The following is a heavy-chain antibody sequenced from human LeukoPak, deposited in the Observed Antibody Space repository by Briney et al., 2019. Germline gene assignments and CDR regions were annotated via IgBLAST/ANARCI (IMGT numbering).Heavy chain of an antibody. CDR1: GYIFTGYY. Sequence: ASVKVSCKASGYIFTGYYIHWVRQAPGQGLEWMGWINPNSGDTKYAQKFQGRVTMTRDTSNNTVYMDLTRLIFDDTAVYYCAKEERPIVVIAAAIIDYWGQGTLVTVSS. CDR2: INPNSGDT. V-gene: IGHV1-2*02. CDR3: AKEERPIVVIAAAIIDY. D-gene: IGHD2-2*01. J-gene: IGHJ4*02.